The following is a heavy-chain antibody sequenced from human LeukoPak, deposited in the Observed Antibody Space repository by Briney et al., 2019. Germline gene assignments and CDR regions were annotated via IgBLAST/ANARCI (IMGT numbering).Heavy chain of an antibody. V-gene: IGHV4-61*02. CDR3: ARHATYYYDSSGPPFDY. CDR2: IFTSGST. Sequence: TSETLSLTCTVSGGSISSGSYYWSWIRQPAGKGLEWIGRIFTSGSTNYNPSLKSRVTISVDTSKNQFSLKLSSVTAADTAVYYCARHATYYYDSSGPPFDYWGQGTLVTVSS. J-gene: IGHJ4*02. CDR1: GGSISSGSYY. D-gene: IGHD3-22*01.